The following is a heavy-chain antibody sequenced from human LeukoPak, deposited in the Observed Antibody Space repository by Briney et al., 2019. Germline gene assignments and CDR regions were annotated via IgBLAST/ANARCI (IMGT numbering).Heavy chain of an antibody. Sequence: ASVKVSCKASGYTFTGYYMHWVRQAPGQGLEWMGIINPSGGSTSYAQKFQGRVTMTRDTSTSTVYMELSSLRSEDTAVYYCASRAAAAFDAFDIWGQGTMVTVSS. CDR3: ASRAAAAFDAFDI. CDR1: GYTFTGYY. V-gene: IGHV1-46*01. J-gene: IGHJ3*02. CDR2: INPSGGST. D-gene: IGHD6-13*01.